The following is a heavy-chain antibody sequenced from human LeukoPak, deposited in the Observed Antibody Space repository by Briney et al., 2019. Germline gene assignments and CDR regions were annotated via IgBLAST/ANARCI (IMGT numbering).Heavy chain of an antibody. CDR1: GFTFSSYA. J-gene: IGHJ4*02. CDR2: ISGSGDST. CDR3: AKDLEYISGPNYFDY. D-gene: IGHD1-20*01. Sequence: GGSLRLSCAASGFTFSSYAMSWVRQAPGKGLAWVSAISGSGDSTYYADSVKGRFTISRDNSKNTLYLQMNSLRAEDTAIYYCAKDLEYISGPNYFDYWGQGTLVTVSS. V-gene: IGHV3-23*01.